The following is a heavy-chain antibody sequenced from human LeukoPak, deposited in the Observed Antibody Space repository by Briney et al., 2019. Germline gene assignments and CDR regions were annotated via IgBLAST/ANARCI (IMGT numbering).Heavy chain of an antibody. CDR3: ARDRGSYYYDSSGYYYDY. J-gene: IGHJ4*02. D-gene: IGHD3-22*01. Sequence: PGGSLRLSCAASGFTFSSYWMSWVRQAPGKGLEWVANIKQDGSEKYYVDSVKGRFTISRDNAKNSLYLQMNSLRAEGTAVYYCARDRGSYYYDSSGYYYDYWGQGTLVTVSS. CDR1: GFTFSSYW. V-gene: IGHV3-7*01. CDR2: IKQDGSEK.